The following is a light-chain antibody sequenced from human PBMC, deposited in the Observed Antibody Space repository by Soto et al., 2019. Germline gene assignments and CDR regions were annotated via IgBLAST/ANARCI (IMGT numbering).Light chain of an antibody. CDR2: AAS. V-gene: IGKV1-12*01. CDR1: QDINNW. J-gene: IGKJ5*01. Sequence: DIQMTQSPSSVSAFVGERVTITCRASQDINNWLVWYQQRPGKAPKLLIYAASSLKSAVPSRFSGSGSGTHFTLSINSLQIEDFATYYCQQAKSFPITFGQGTRLEIK. CDR3: QQAKSFPIT.